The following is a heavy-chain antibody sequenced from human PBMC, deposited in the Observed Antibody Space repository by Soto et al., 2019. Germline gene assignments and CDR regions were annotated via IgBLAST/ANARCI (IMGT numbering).Heavy chain of an antibody. D-gene: IGHD6-13*01. J-gene: IGHJ5*02. CDR3: ARTWVVRYSSSWYQYFNWFDP. Sequence: QVQLQQWGAGLLKPSETLSLTCAVYGGSFSGYYWSWIRQPPGKGLEWIGEINHSGSTNYNPSLKSRVTISVDTSKNQFSLKLSSVTAADTAVYYCARTWVVRYSSSWYQYFNWFDPWGQGTLVTVSS. V-gene: IGHV4-34*01. CDR2: INHSGST. CDR1: GGSFSGYY.